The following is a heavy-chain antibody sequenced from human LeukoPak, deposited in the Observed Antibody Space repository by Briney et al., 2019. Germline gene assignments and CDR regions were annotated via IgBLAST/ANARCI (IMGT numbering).Heavy chain of an antibody. D-gene: IGHD3-10*01. CDR3: ARLTYYSGSGAYDY. J-gene: IGHJ4*02. CDR1: GYTFTSHG. Sequence: ASVKVSCKASGYTFTSHGISWVRQAPGQGLERMGWISGYNGNTNYAQKFQGRVNMTTDTSTSTAYMELRSLRSDDTAVYYCARLTYYSGSGAYDYWGQGTLVTVS. V-gene: IGHV1-18*04. CDR2: ISGYNGNT.